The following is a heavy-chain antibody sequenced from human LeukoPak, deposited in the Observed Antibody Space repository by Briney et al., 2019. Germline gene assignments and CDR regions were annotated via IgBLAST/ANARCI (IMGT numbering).Heavy chain of an antibody. Sequence: ASVKVSCKASGYTFTGHYMHWVRQAPGQGLEWMGWINPNSGGTNYAQKFQGRVTMTRDTPISTAYMELTRLRSDDTAVYYCARDRDSSGWTGDFDYWGQGTLVTVSS. CDR1: GYTFTGHY. CDR2: INPNSGGT. D-gene: IGHD6-19*01. CDR3: ARDRDSSGWTGDFDY. V-gene: IGHV1-2*02. J-gene: IGHJ4*02.